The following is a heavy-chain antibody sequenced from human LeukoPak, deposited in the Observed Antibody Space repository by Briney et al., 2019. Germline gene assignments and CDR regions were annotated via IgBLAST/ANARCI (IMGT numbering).Heavy chain of an antibody. CDR1: GGSFSGYY. J-gene: IGHJ4*02. V-gene: IGHV4-34*01. Sequence: KTSETLSLTCAVYGGSFSGYYWSWIRQPPGKGLEWIGEINHSGSTNYNPSLKSRVTISVEKSKKQFSLKQSYVAAADTAVYYCARGYGSGSYYKRYFDYWGQGTLVTVSS. CDR2: INHSGST. D-gene: IGHD3-10*01. CDR3: ARGYGSGSYYKRYFDY.